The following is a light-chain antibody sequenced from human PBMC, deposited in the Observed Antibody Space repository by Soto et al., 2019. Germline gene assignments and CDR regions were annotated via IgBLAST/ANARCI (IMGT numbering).Light chain of an antibody. Sequence: DIQMTQSPSTLSASVGDRVTITFRASQSISSWLAWYQQKPGKAPKLLIYDASSLESGVPSRFSGRGSGTEFALTISSLQPDDFATYYCQQYNSYLLTFGGGTKVEIK. V-gene: IGKV1-5*01. CDR2: DAS. CDR3: QQYNSYLLT. CDR1: QSISSW. J-gene: IGKJ4*01.